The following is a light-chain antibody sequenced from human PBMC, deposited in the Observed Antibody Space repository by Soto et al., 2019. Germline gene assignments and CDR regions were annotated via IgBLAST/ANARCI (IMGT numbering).Light chain of an antibody. CDR3: QQYNTYPLT. CDR1: QSISTW. CDR2: KAS. J-gene: IGKJ4*01. V-gene: IGKV1-5*03. Sequence: DIQMTQSPSTLSASVGDRVTITCRASQSISTWLAWYQQKPGKAPKLLIYKASSLEGGVPSRFSRSGSGTEFNSTVSSLQPDDFATYYCQQYNTYPLTFGGGTTVEIK.